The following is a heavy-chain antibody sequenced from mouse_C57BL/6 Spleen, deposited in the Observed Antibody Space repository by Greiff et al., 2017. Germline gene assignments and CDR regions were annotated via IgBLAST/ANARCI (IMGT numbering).Heavy chain of an antibody. Sequence: DVMLVESGGGLVKPGGSLKLSCAASGFTFSDYGMHWVRQAPEKGLEWVAYISSGSSTIYYADTVKGRFTISRDNAKNTLFLQMTSLRSEDTAMYYCARGGITTPYWYVDVWGTGTTVTVSS. V-gene: IGHV5-17*01. CDR2: ISSGSSTI. J-gene: IGHJ1*03. CDR1: GFTFSDYG. D-gene: IGHD1-1*01. CDR3: ARGGITTPYWYVDV.